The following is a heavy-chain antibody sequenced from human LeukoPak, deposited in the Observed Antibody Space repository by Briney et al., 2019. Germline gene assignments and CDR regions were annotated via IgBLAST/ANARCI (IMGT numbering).Heavy chain of an antibody. CDR1: GASISNYY. CDR3: ARDRGYLDGFDI. D-gene: IGHD3-10*01. Sequence: SETLSLTCTVSGASISNYYWSWIRQPPGKGLECIGYIYYSGSTNYNASLNSRVTISVDKSKSQLSLKLSSVTAADTAVYYCARDRGYLDGFDIWGQGTMGTVSS. V-gene: IGHV4-59*01. CDR2: IYYSGST. J-gene: IGHJ3*02.